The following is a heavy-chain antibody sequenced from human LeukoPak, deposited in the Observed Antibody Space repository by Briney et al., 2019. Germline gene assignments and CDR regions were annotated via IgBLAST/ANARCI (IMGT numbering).Heavy chain of an antibody. D-gene: IGHD6-13*01. Sequence: PGGSLRLSCAASGFIFSSYGMHWVRQAPGKGLEGVAVISYDGSKKYYADSVKGRFTISRDNSKNMLYLQMNSLRAEDTAVYYCAKCRGIAAAHWYGMDVWGQGTTVTVSS. CDR1: GFIFSSYG. V-gene: IGHV3-30*18. J-gene: IGHJ6*02. CDR3: AKCRGIAAAHWYGMDV. CDR2: ISYDGSKK.